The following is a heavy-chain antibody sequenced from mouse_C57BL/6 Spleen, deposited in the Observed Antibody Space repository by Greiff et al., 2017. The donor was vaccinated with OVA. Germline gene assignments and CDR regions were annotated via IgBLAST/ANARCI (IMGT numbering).Heavy chain of an antibody. D-gene: IGHD2-1*01. J-gene: IGHJ2*01. V-gene: IGHV1-72*01. Sequence: VPLQQPGAALVPPGSSVTLSCTASGYPFPSSWLHCLPPRPVRCLSWIGRIAPNRGGTKYNEKFKRKATLTVDKPSSTAYMRLSSLTSEDSAVYYCARFHGNYPFDYWGQGTTLTVSS. CDR1: GYPFPSSW. CDR2: IAPNRGGT. CDR3: ARFHGNYPFDY.